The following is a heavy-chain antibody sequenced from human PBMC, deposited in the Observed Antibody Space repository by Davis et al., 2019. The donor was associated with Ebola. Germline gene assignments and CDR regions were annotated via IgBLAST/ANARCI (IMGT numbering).Heavy chain of an antibody. CDR1: GGSISSVDHF. D-gene: IGHD6-19*01. V-gene: IGHV4-30-4*02. J-gene: IGHJ6*02. CDR3: AREPIFGSGWYPHYYGMDV. CDR2: IYQSGDT. Sequence: MPSETLSLTCTVSGGSISSVDHFWSWIRQPPGKGLEWIGYIYQSGDTDYNPSLKSRVTISVDTSKNQFSLKLSSVTAADTAVYYCAREPIFGSGWYPHYYGMDVWGQGTTVTVSS.